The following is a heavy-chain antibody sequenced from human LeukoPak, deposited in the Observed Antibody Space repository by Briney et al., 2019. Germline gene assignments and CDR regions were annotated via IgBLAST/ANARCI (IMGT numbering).Heavy chain of an antibody. J-gene: IGHJ4*02. CDR2: INHSGST. CDR3: ARAAWPSYSSGWYDY. V-gene: IGHV4-34*01. D-gene: IGHD6-19*01. Sequence: PSETLSLTCAVYGGSFSGYYWSWIRQPPGKGLEWLGEINHSGSTNYNPSLKSRVTISVDTSKNQFSLKLSSVTAADTAVYYCARAAWPSYSSGWYDYWGQGTLVTVSS. CDR1: GGSFSGYY.